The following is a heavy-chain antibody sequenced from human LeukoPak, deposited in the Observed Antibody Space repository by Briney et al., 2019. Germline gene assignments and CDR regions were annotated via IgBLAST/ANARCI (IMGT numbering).Heavy chain of an antibody. V-gene: IGHV1-18*01. CDR3: ARYSDDVLTGNYAFDV. Sequence: ASVKVSCKASGYTFTSYGFSWVRQAPGQGLEWMGRISPKNGNTNYAQRLQGRVTMTTDTSTNTAYMELTSLRSDDTAVYYCARYSDDVLTGNYAFDVWGQGTKVTVSS. D-gene: IGHD3-9*01. CDR2: ISPKNGNT. CDR1: GYTFTSYG. J-gene: IGHJ3*01.